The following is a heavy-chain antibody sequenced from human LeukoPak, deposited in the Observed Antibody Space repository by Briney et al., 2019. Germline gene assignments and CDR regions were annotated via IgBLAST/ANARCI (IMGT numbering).Heavy chain of an antibody. CDR2: ISESGNT. J-gene: IGHJ4*02. D-gene: IGHD4-23*01. Sequence: SETLSLTCTVSGGSISSSSYYWGWIRQPPGKGLEWIGTISESGNTYYNPSLRSRVTISEDTSKNQFSLKLTSVTAADTAVYYCARQGDGGRAYDHWGQGTLVTVSS. V-gene: IGHV4-39*01. CDR1: GGSISSSSYY. CDR3: ARQGDGGRAYDH.